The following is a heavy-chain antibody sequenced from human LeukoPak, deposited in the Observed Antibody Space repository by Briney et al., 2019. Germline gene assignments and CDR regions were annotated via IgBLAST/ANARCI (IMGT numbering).Heavy chain of an antibody. V-gene: IGHV4-31*03. CDR3: AREAVTMVRGVIITYYFDY. D-gene: IGHD3-10*01. J-gene: IGHJ4*02. CDR2: IYYSGST. Sequence: PSQTLSLTCTVSGGSISSGGYYWSWIRQHPGKGLEWIGYIYYSGSTYYNPSLKSRVTISADTSKNQFSLKLSSVTAADTAVYYCAREAVTMVRGVIITYYFDYWGQGTLVTVSS. CDR1: GGSISSGGYY.